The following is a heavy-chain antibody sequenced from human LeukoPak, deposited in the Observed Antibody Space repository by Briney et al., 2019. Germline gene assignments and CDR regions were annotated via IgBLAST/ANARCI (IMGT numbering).Heavy chain of an antibody. CDR2: ISGSGGST. J-gene: IGHJ4*02. V-gene: IGHV3-23*01. D-gene: IGHD6-13*01. CDR1: GGTFSSYG. CDR3: AKDIAAAGLFDY. Sequence: ASVKVSCKASGGTFSSYGMSWVRQAPGKGLEWVSAISGSGGSTYYADSVKGRFTISRDNSKNTLYLQMNSLRAEDTAVYYCAKDIAAAGLFDYWGQGTLVTVSS.